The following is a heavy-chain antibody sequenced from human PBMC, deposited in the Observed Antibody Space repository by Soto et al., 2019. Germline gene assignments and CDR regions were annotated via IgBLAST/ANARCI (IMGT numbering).Heavy chain of an antibody. CDR1: GGSISSYY. J-gene: IGHJ6*02. CDR2: IYYSGST. V-gene: IGHV4-59*08. CDR3: ARPNGDYYYYYGMDV. D-gene: IGHD4-17*01. Sequence: SETLSLTCTVSGGSISSYYWSWIRQSPGKGLEWIGYIYYSGSTYYNPSLKSRVTISVDTSKNQFSLKLSSVTAADTAVYYCARPNGDYYYYYGMDVWGQGTTVTVSS.